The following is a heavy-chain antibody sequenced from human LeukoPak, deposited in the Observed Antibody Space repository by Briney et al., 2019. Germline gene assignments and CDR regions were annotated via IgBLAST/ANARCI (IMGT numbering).Heavy chain of an antibody. J-gene: IGHJ4*02. CDR3: ARASGGSGYLFDY. CDR2: IYYSGST. V-gene: IGHV4-39*07. D-gene: IGHD3-3*01. CDR1: GGSISSSSYY. Sequence: SQTLSLTCTVSGGSISSSSYYWGWIRQPPGKGLEWIGSIYYSGSTYYNPSLKSRVTISVDTSKNQFSLKLSSVTAADTAVYYCARASGGSGYLFDYWGQGTLVTVSS.